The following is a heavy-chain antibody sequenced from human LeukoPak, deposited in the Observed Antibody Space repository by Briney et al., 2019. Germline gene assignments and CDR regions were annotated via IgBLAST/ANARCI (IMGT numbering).Heavy chain of an antibody. CDR2: FDHSGNSANP. CDR3: TYTERWLAFDF. V-gene: IGHV4-59*02. CDR1: GVAATGHH. D-gene: IGHD5-24*01. J-gene: IGHJ4*02. Sequence: ETLSLSCSVSGVAATGHHSRCVRQPPGKGHEWIGTFDHSGNSANPIYNSSLNSRVTFSVDTSKNQFSLRLDSVTGADTAIYFCTYTERWLAFDFWGQGALVTVSS.